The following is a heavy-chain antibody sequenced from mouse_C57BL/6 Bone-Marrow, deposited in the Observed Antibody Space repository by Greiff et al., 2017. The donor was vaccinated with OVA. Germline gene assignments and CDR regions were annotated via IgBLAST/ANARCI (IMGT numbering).Heavy chain of an antibody. Sequence: VQLQESDAELVKPGASVKISCKVSGYTFTDHTIHWMKQRPEQGLEWIGYIYPRDGSTKYNEKFKGKATLTADKSSSTAYMQLNSLTSEDSAVYFCARRQLRLPSWFAYWGQGTLVTVSA. CDR3: ARRQLRLPSWFAY. V-gene: IGHV1-78*01. CDR2: IYPRDGST. D-gene: IGHD3-2*02. J-gene: IGHJ3*01. CDR1: GYTFTDHT.